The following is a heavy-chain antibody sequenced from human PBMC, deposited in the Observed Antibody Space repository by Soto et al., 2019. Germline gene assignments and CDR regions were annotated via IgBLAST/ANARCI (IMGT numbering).Heavy chain of an antibody. D-gene: IGHD3-10*01. CDR3: ARENSYYYGSGADY. Sequence: PGGSLRLSCSASRFTFSSYSMNWVRQAPGKGLEWVSHISDSSSTIYYADSVAGRFTISRDNARDSLYLQMNSLRVEDTAVYYCARENSYYYGSGADYWGQGTVVTVSS. V-gene: IGHV3-48*01. J-gene: IGHJ4*02. CDR1: RFTFSSYS. CDR2: ISDSSSTI.